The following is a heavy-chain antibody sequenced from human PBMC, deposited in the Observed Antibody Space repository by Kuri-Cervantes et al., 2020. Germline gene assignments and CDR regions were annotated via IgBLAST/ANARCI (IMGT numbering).Heavy chain of an antibody. CDR2: IIPIFGTA. D-gene: IGHD6-13*01. Sequence: SVKVSCKASGGTFSSYAISWVRQAPGQGLEWMGGIIPIFGTANYAQKFQGRVTITADKSTSTVYMELSSLRSEDTAVYYCARVGSSSHRDLNWFDPWGQGTLVTVSS. J-gene: IGHJ5*02. CDR3: ARVGSSSHRDLNWFDP. V-gene: IGHV1-69*06. CDR1: GGTFSSYA.